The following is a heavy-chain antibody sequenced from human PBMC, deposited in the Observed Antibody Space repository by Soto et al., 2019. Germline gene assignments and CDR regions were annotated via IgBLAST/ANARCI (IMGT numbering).Heavy chain of an antibody. V-gene: IGHV3-30*18. CDR1: GFTFSSYN. CDR2: ISYDGSNK. Sequence: QVRLVESGGGVVQPGTSLRLSCAASGFTFSSYNMHWVRQAPGKGLEWVAIISYDGSNKNYADSVKGRFTISRDNSKNTLYLPMNSLRPEDTAVFYCAKAPAGIAVFDYWGQGTLVTVSS. J-gene: IGHJ4*02. CDR3: AKAPAGIAVFDY. D-gene: IGHD6-19*01.